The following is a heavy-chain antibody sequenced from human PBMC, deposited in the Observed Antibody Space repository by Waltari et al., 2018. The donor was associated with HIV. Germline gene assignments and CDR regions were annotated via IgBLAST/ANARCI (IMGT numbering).Heavy chain of an antibody. Sequence: QVHLQESGPGLVKPSETLSLTCTVSGGSITNYYWSWIRQPPGKGLEWVGYIHSRGRTNYHPSLKSRVTMSVATSKNQFSLNLSAVTTADTAVYYCARGGNGYAYGDYYYFGMDVWGQGTTVTVSS. CDR3: ARGGNGYAYGDYYYFGMDV. J-gene: IGHJ6*02. V-gene: IGHV4-59*01. CDR2: IHSRGRT. CDR1: GGSITNYY. D-gene: IGHD5-18*01.